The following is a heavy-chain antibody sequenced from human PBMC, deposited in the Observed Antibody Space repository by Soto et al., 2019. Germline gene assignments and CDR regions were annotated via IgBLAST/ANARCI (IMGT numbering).Heavy chain of an antibody. CDR2: ISGSGGST. Sequence: EVQLLESGGGLVQPGGSLRLSCAASGFTFSSYAMSWVRQAPGKGLEWVSAISGSGGSTYYAGSVKGRFTISGDNSKNTSYLQMNSLRAEDTAVYYGAYSSTPFDYWGQGTLVSVSS. CDR3: AYSSTPFDY. J-gene: IGHJ4*02. V-gene: IGHV3-23*01. D-gene: IGHD6-13*01. CDR1: GFTFSSYA.